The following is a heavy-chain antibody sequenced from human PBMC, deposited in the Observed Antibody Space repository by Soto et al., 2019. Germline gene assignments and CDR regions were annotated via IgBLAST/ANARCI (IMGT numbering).Heavy chain of an antibody. CDR2: IYYSGST. CDR3: ARDVVYGSGVGDNWFDP. V-gene: IGHV4-59*01. CDR1: GGSISSYY. J-gene: IGHJ5*02. Sequence: SETLSLTCTVSGGSISSYYWSWIRQPPGKGLEWIGYIYYSGSTNYNPSLKGRVTISVDTSKNQFSLKLSSVTAADTAVYYCARDVVYGSGVGDNWFDPWGQGTLVTVSS. D-gene: IGHD3-10*01.